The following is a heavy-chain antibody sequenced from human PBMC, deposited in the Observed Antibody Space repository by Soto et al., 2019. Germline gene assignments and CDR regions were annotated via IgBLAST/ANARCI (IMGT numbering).Heavy chain of an antibody. Sequence: GGSLRLSCAASGFTFSSYGMHWVRQAPGKGLEWVAVISYDGSNKYYADSVKGRFTISRDNSKNTLYLQMNSLRAEDTAVYYCAKDSVHGITGTTLWVRGRVHNYFDYWGQGTLVTVSS. CDR1: GFTFSSYG. V-gene: IGHV3-30*18. CDR2: ISYDGSNK. J-gene: IGHJ4*02. CDR3: AKDSVHGITGTTLWVRGRVHNYFDY. D-gene: IGHD1-7*01.